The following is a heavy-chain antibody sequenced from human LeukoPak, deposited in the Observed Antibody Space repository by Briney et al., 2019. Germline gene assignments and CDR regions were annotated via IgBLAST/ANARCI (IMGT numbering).Heavy chain of an antibody. CDR1: GGSISSYY. CDR3: ASQPARGYSGYDYYFDY. J-gene: IGHJ4*02. V-gene: IGHV4-59*01. D-gene: IGHD5-12*01. Sequence: SETLSLTCTVSGGSISSYYWNWIRQPPGKGLEWIGYAYYSRCTNYNPSLKSRVTISVDTSKNHFSLKLTSVTAADTAVYYCASQPARGYSGYDYYFDYWGQGTLVTVSS. CDR2: AYYSRCT.